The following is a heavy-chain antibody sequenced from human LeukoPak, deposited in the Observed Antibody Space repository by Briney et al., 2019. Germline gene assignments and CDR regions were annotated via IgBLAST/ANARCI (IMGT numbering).Heavy chain of an antibody. CDR3: ARFRGTSSWHQEVFDY. Sequence: SETLSLTCTVSGGSINSYNWNWIRQPPGKGLEWIGYISYNGSPDYNPSFKSRVTMSVDTSQGQFSLRLSSVTAADTAVYYCARFRGTSSWHQEVFDYWGQGALVTASS. D-gene: IGHD2-15*01. J-gene: IGHJ4*02. CDR2: ISYNGSP. CDR1: GGSINSYN. V-gene: IGHV4-59*08.